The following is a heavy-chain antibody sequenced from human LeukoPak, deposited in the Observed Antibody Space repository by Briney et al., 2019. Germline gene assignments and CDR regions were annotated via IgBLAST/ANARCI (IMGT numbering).Heavy chain of an antibody. Sequence: TGGSLRLSCAASGFTFSSYAMSWVRQAPGKGLEWVSAISGSGGSTYYADSVKGRFTISRDNSKNTLYLQMNSLRAEDTAVYYCAKRIQWELLPKGSFDYWGQGTLVTVSS. CDR2: ISGSGGST. D-gene: IGHD1-26*01. CDR1: GFTFSSYA. J-gene: IGHJ4*02. V-gene: IGHV3-23*01. CDR3: AKRIQWELLPKGSFDY.